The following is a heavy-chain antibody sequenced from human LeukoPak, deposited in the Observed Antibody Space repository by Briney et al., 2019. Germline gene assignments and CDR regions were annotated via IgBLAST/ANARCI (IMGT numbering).Heavy chain of an antibody. V-gene: IGHV4-34*01. Sequence: SETLSLTCAVYGGSFSGYYWSWIRQPPGKGLEWIGEINHSGSTNYNPSLKSRVTISVDTSKNQFSLKLSSVTAADTAVYYCAREYCTNGVCPYYYYYYMDVWGKGTTVTVSS. D-gene: IGHD2-8*01. J-gene: IGHJ6*03. CDR3: AREYCTNGVCPYYYYYYMDV. CDR2: INHSGST. CDR1: GGSFSGYY.